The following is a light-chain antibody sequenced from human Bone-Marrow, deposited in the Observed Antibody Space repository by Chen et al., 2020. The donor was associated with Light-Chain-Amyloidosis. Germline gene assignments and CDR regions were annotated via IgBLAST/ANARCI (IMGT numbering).Light chain of an antibody. CDR1: RGDIGTYDF. CDR3: CAYAGRSSVV. J-gene: IGLJ3*02. V-gene: IGLV2-23*01. CDR2: EAI. Sequence: QSALTQPASVSGPPGQSITISSTGRRGDIGTYDFVSWYQQFPGKAPKLMIYEAIKRPSGVSDRFSGSKSGYTASLTISGLQAEDEADYYCCAYAGRSSVVFGGGTKLTVL.